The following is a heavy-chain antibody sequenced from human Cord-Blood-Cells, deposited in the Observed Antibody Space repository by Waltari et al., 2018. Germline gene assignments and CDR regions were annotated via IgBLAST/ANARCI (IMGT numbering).Heavy chain of an antibody. V-gene: IGHV1-2*02. CDR1: GYTFTGYY. CDR2: INPNSGGT. D-gene: IGHD3-3*01. Sequence: QVQLVQSGAEVKKPGASVKVSCKASGYTFTGYYMHWVRQAPGQGLEWMGWINPNSGGTNYAQKFQGRVTMTRDTSISTAYMELSRLRSDDTAVYYCARDLPKRYYDFWSGYDYWGQGTLVTVSS. J-gene: IGHJ4*02. CDR3: ARDLPKRYYDFWSGYDY.